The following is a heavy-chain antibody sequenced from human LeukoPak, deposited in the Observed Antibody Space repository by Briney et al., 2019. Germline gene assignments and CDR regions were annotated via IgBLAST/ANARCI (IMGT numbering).Heavy chain of an antibody. D-gene: IGHD6-19*01. V-gene: IGHV4-59*08. CDR1: GGSISSYY. Sequence: SETLSLTCTVSGGSISSYYWSWIRQPPGKGLEWIGYIYYSGSTNYNPSLKSRVTISVDTSKNQFSLKLSSVTAADTAVYYCARRYLGSGWPGDNWFDPWGQGTLVTVSS. CDR2: IYYSGST. J-gene: IGHJ5*02. CDR3: ARRYLGSGWPGDNWFDP.